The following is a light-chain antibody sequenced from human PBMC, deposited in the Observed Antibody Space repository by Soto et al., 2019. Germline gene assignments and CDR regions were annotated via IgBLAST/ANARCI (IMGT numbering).Light chain of an antibody. CDR2: AAS. V-gene: IGKV1-39*01. CDR1: QTISIY. J-gene: IGKJ5*01. CDR3: QQTYSTPIT. Sequence: DIKMTQSPSSLSASVGDRVTITCRASQTISIYLNWYQQRPGKAPKLLIYAASSLQSGVPSRFSGSGSGTEFTLTISSLQPEDFATYYCQQTYSTPITFGQGTRLEIK.